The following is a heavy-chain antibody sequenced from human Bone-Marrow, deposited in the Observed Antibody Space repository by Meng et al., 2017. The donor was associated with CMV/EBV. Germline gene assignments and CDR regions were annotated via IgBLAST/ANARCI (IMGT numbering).Heavy chain of an antibody. CDR2: IIPIFGTA. CDR3: ARSGSYFHQFDY. D-gene: IGHD1-26*01. CDR1: GGTFSSYA. Sequence: SVKVSCKASGGTFSSYAISWVRQAPGQGLEWMGGIIPIFGTASYAQKFQGRVTMTRDTSTSTVYMELSSLRSEDTAVYYCARSGSYFHQFDYWGQGTLVTVSS. J-gene: IGHJ4*02. V-gene: IGHV1-69*05.